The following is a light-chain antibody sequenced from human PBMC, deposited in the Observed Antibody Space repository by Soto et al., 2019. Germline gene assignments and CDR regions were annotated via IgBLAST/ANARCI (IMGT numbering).Light chain of an antibody. CDR1: QSVSSN. Sequence: EIVMTQSPATLSVSPGERATLSCRASQSVSSNLAWYQQKPGQAPRLLIYGASTRATGIPARFSGSGSGTEFTLTISSLQSEDFAAYYCQQYNNWLGFGQGTKVEIK. V-gene: IGKV3-15*01. CDR3: QQYNNWLG. J-gene: IGKJ1*01. CDR2: GAS.